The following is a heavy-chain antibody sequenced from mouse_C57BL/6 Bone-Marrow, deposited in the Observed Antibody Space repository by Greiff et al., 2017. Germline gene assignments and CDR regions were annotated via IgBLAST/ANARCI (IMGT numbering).Heavy chain of an antibody. CDR2: IWGVGST. CDR3: ASLRYPPFAY. J-gene: IGHJ3*01. V-gene: IGHV2-6*01. Sequence: VQLVESGPGLVAPSQSLSITCTVSGFSLTSYGVDWVRQSPGKGLEWLGVIWGVGSTNYNSALKSRLSISKDNSKSQVFLKMNSLQTDDTAMYYCASLRYPPFAYWGQGTLVTVSA. CDR1: GFSLTSYG.